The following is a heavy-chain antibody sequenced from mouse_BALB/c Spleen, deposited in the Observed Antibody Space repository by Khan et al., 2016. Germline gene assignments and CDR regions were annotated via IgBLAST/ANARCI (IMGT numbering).Heavy chain of an antibody. J-gene: IGHJ4*01. CDR2: INPYNGDT. D-gene: IGHD1-1*01. V-gene: IGHV1-20*02. CDR1: DYSFIGYF. Sequence: VQLQQSGPELVKPGASVKISCKASDYSFIGYFMNWVMQSHGKSLEWIGRINPYNGDTFYNQKFKGKATLTVDKSSSTAHMELRSLASEDSAVYYCARDDGSPRGAMDYWGQGTSVTVSS. CDR3: ARDDGSPRGAMDY.